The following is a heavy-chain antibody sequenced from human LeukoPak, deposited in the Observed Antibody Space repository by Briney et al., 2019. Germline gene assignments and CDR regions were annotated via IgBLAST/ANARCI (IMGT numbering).Heavy chain of an antibody. Sequence: GGSLRLSCAASGFTFSSYAMSWVRQAPGKGLEWVSAISGSGGSTYYADSVKGRFTISRDNSKNTLYLQMNSLRAEDTAVYYCAKDNSRALYYYGSGSPFHWGQGTLVTVSS. CDR1: GFTFSSYA. CDR3: AKDNSRALYYYGSGSPFH. V-gene: IGHV3-23*01. D-gene: IGHD3-10*01. J-gene: IGHJ4*02. CDR2: ISGSGGST.